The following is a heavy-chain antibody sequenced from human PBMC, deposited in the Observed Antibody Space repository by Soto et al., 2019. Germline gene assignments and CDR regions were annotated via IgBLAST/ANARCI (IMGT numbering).Heavy chain of an antibody. Sequence: SETLSLTCTVSGGSISSYYWSWIRQPPGKGLGWIGYIYYGGSTNYNPSLKSRVTISVDTSKNQFSLKLSSVTAADTAVYYCAGGIEAVSLDYWGQGTLVTVSS. V-gene: IGHV4-59*01. D-gene: IGHD6-25*01. J-gene: IGHJ4*02. CDR3: AGGIEAVSLDY. CDR2: IYYGGST. CDR1: GGSISSYY.